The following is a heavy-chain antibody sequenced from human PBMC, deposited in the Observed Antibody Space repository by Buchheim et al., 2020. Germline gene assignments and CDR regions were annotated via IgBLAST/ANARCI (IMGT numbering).Heavy chain of an antibody. D-gene: IGHD6-6*01. CDR1: GFTFDNYA. CDR3: TKRSSSAHYFDY. J-gene: IGHJ4*02. V-gene: IGHV3-9*01. Sequence: EVQLVESGGGLVQPGRSLRLSCAVSGFTFDNYAMHWVRQAPGKGLEWVSGISRNSGDINYADSVKGRFTISRDKAKSSLYLQMNSLRDEDTALYYCTKRSSSAHYFDYWGQGTL. CDR2: ISRNSGDI.